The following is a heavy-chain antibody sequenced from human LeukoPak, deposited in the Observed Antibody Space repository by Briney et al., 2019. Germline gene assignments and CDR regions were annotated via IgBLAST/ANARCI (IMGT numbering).Heavy chain of an antibody. CDR1: GFTFSSYA. J-gene: IGHJ4*02. CDR2: ISYDGSNK. CDR3: ARDSDYDFWSGYYTPDY. D-gene: IGHD3-3*01. Sequence: GGSLRLSCAASGFTFSSYAMHWVRQAPGKGLEWVAVISYDGSNKYYAGSVKGRFTISRDNSKNTLYLQMNSLRAEDTAVYYCARDSDYDFWSGYYTPDYWGQGTLVTVSS. V-gene: IGHV3-30-3*01.